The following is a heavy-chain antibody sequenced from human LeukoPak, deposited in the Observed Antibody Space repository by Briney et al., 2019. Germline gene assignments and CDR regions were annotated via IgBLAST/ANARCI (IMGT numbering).Heavy chain of an antibody. Sequence: GGSLRLSCAASGFTFSRYWMTWVRQTPGKGLEWVANIKPDGSVKYYVDSVKGRFTISRDNAKNSLCLQMNSLRAEDTALYYCARDRGGQWVELLLDSWGQGTLVTVSS. J-gene: IGHJ4*02. D-gene: IGHD3-10*01. CDR1: GFTFSRYW. V-gene: IGHV3-7*05. CDR2: IKPDGSVK. CDR3: ARDRGGQWVELLLDS.